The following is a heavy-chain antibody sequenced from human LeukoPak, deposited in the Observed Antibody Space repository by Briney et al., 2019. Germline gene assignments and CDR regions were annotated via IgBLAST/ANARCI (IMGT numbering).Heavy chain of an antibody. CDR2: IWYEGSNK. Sequence: GGSLRLSCAASGFTFSSYGMHWVRQAPGKGREWVAVIWYEGSNKYYADSVKGRFTISRDNSKNTLYLQMNSLRAEDTAVYYCARDPHTGLYDSSGYYPWRAFDIWGQGTMVTVSS. CDR3: ARDPHTGLYDSSGYYPWRAFDI. V-gene: IGHV3-33*01. J-gene: IGHJ3*02. CDR1: GFTFSSYG. D-gene: IGHD3-22*01.